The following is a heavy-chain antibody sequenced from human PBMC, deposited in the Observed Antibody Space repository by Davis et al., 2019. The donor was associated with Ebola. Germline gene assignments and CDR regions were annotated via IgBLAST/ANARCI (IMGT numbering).Heavy chain of an antibody. CDR3: ARSDHDYGDYKAFDP. CDR1: GYTFTSYG. Sequence: AASVKVSCKASGYTFTSYGISWVRQAPGHGLEWMGWISAYNGNTNYAQKLQGRVTMTTDTSTSTAYMELRSLRSEDSAVYYCARSDHDYGDYKAFDPWGQGTLVTVSS. CDR2: ISAYNGNT. J-gene: IGHJ5*02. D-gene: IGHD4-17*01. V-gene: IGHV1-18*01.